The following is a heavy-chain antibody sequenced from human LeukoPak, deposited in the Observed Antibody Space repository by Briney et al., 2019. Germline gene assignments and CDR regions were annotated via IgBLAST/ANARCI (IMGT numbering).Heavy chain of an antibody. Sequence: SETLSLTCIVPGGSISSSSYYWAWIRQSPGKGLEWIGTFSSGGSAYYNPSLTSRVSISKDTSDNQFSLRLYSVTAADTAVYYCARKQTGTMYDVWGQGTQVTVSS. V-gene: IGHV4-39*07. CDR2: FSSGGSA. D-gene: IGHD1-7*01. CDR3: ARKQTGTMYDV. J-gene: IGHJ4*02. CDR1: GGSISSSSYY.